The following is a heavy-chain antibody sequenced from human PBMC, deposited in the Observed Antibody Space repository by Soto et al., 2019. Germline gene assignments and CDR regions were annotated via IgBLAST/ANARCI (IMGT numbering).Heavy chain of an antibody. Sequence: SETLSLTCTVSGGSISSYYWSWIRQPPGKGLEWIGYIYYSGSTNYNPSLKSRVTISVDTSKNQFSLKLSSVTAADTAVYYCARDYVAKGMDVWGQGTTVTVSS. CDR2: IYYSGST. D-gene: IGHD3-16*01. J-gene: IGHJ6*02. CDR3: ARDYVAKGMDV. CDR1: GGSISSYY. V-gene: IGHV4-59*01.